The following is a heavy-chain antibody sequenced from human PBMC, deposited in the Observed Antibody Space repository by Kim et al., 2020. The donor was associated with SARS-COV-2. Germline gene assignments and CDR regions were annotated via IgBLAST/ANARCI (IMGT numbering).Heavy chain of an antibody. J-gene: IGHJ5*02. CDR1: GYTFTSYA. D-gene: IGHD3-10*01. Sequence: ASVKVSCKASGYTFTSYAMHWVRQAPGQRLEWMGWINAGNGNTKYSQKFQGRVTITRDTSASTAYMELSSLRSEDTAVYYCASGGEWFGPRGWFDPWGQGTLVTVSS. CDR3: ASGGEWFGPRGWFDP. V-gene: IGHV1-3*01. CDR2: INAGNGNT.